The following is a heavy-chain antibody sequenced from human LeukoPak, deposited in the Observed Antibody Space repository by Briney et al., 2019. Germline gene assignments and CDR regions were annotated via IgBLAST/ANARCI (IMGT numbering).Heavy chain of an antibody. CDR1: GGSFSGYY. J-gene: IGHJ4*02. D-gene: IGHD1-20*01. CDR3: ARYISGTSQVFDY. Sequence: PSETLSLTCAVYGGSFSGYYWSWIRQPPGKGLEWIGEINHSGSTNYNPSLKSRVTISVDTSKNQFSLKLSSVTAADTAVYYCARYISGTSQVFDYWGRGTLVTVSS. CDR2: INHSGST. V-gene: IGHV4-34*01.